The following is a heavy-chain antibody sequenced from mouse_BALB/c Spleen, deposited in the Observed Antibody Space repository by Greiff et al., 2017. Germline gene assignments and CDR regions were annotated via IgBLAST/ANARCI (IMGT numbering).Heavy chain of an antibody. V-gene: IGHV3-2*02. CDR2: ISYSGST. J-gene: IGHJ4*01. Sequence: VQLQQSGPGLVKPSQSLSLTCTVTGYSITSDYAWNWIRQFPGNKLEWMGYISYSGSTSYNPSLKSRISITRDTSKNQFFLQLNSVTTEDTATYYCARKSYYGNYGAMDYWGQGTSVTVSS. CDR3: ARKSYYGNYGAMDY. CDR1: GYSITSDYA. D-gene: IGHD2-10*01.